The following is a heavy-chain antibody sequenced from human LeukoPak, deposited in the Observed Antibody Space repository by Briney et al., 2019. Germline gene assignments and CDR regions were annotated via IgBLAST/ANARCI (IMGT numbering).Heavy chain of an antibody. CDR2: IKQDGSEK. CDR1: GFNLNSYM. J-gene: IGHJ4*02. Sequence: GGSLRLSCAASGFNLNSYMLNWVRQAPGKGLEWVANIKQDGSEKHYVDSVKGRFTISRDNAKKSLYLQMNSLRAEDTAVYYCARSLWFGELNFDYWGQGTLVTVSS. CDR3: ARSLWFGELNFDY. D-gene: IGHD3-10*01. V-gene: IGHV3-7*01.